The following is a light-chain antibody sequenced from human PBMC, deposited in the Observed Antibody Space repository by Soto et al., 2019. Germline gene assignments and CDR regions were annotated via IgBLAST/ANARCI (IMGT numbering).Light chain of an antibody. CDR3: QQRSSVIM. Sequence: EVVLTQSPATLSLSPGEGATLSCRASQSVSSHLAWYQQKPGQAPRLLIYDASQRATGIPARFSGNGFGTSFTLTVSSLETEDFAVDYWQQRSSVIMFGQRTRLEIK. CDR2: DAS. V-gene: IGKV3-11*01. J-gene: IGKJ5*01. CDR1: QSVSSH.